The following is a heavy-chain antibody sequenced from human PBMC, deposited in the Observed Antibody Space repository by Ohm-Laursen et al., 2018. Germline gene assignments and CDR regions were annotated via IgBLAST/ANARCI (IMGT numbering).Heavy chain of an antibody. CDR1: GLTVSSNH. J-gene: IGHJ6*02. CDR3: ASPYGMDV. CDR2: IYSGGST. Sequence: SLRLSCAAPGLTVSSNHMSWVRQAPGKGLEWVSVIYSGGSTYYADSVKGRFTISRDNSKNTLYLQMNSLRAEDTAVYYCASPYGMDVWGQGTTVTVSS. V-gene: IGHV3-53*01.